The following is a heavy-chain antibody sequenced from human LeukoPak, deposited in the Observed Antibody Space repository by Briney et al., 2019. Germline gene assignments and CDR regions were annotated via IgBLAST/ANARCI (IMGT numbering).Heavy chain of an antibody. CDR1: GFTFSLYW. V-gene: IGHV3-7*01. D-gene: IGHD3-22*01. J-gene: IGHJ4*02. Sequence: PGGSLRFSCEASGFTFSLYWMSWVRQAPGKGLEWVANIKQDGSEKYYVDSVKGRFTISRDNAKNSLYLQMNSLRADDTAVYYCARDGDTSGYTDWGQGTLVTVSS. CDR2: IKQDGSEK. CDR3: ARDGDTSGYTD.